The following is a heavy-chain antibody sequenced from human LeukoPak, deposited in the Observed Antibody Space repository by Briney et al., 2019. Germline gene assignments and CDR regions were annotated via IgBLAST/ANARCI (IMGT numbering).Heavy chain of an antibody. J-gene: IGHJ4*02. D-gene: IGHD6-19*01. Sequence: ASVKVPCKASGYTFTSYGISWVRQAPGQGLEWMGWISAYNGNTNYAQKLQGRVTMTTDTPTSTAYMELRSLRSDDTAVYYCARDHAGWYFDYWGQGTLVTVSS. V-gene: IGHV1-18*01. CDR2: ISAYNGNT. CDR3: ARDHAGWYFDY. CDR1: GYTFTSYG.